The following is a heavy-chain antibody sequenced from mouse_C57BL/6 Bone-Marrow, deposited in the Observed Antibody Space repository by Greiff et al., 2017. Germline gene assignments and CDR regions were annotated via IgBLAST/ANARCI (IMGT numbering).Heavy chain of an antibody. CDR1: GYTFTSYW. CDR2: IDRSDSYN. J-gene: IGHJ2*01. CDR3: ARLYFDF. Sequence: QVQLQQSGAELVRPGTSVKLSCTASGYTFTSYWMHWVKQRPGKGLEWIGVIDRSDSYNNYNHMFTGKATWTVDTSSCTAYMQLSGLTSEDSAVYWCARLYFDFWGQGTTLTVTS. V-gene: IGHV1-59*01.